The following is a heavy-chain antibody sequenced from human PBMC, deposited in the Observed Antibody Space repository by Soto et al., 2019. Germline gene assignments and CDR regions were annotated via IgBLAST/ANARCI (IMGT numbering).Heavy chain of an antibody. CDR2: IYHSGST. CDR1: GGSISTSNW. D-gene: IGHD5-18*01. J-gene: IGHJ4*02. Sequence: SETLSLTCAVSGGSISTSNWWSWVRQPPGKGLEWIGEIYHSGSTNYNPSLKSRVTISVDKSKNQFSLKLSSVTAADTAVYYCARGRGYSYGNFDYWGQGTLVTVS. CDR3: ARGRGYSYGNFDY. V-gene: IGHV4-4*02.